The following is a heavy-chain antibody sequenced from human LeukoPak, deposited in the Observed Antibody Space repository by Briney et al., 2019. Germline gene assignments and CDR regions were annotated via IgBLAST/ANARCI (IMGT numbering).Heavy chain of an antibody. J-gene: IGHJ6*02. D-gene: IGHD3-3*01. CDR2: INAGNGNT. V-gene: IGHV1-3*01. CDR3: ARVRVAYDFWSGYYGYYYYGMDV. CDR1: GYTFTSYA. Sequence: ASVKVSCKASGYTFTSYAMHWVRQAPGQRLEWMGWINAGNGNTKYSQKFQGRVTMTRNTSISTAYMELSSLRSEDTAVYYCARVRVAYDFWSGYYGYYYYGMDVWGQGTTVTVPS.